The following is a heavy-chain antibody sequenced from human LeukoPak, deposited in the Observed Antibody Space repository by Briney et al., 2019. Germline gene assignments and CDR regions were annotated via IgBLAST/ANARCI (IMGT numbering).Heavy chain of an antibody. CDR3: ATELFFQVDTAMATVPYFDY. CDR1: GYTLTELS. V-gene: IGHV1-24*01. CDR2: FDPEDGET. D-gene: IGHD5-18*01. Sequence: ASVKVSCKVSGYTLTELSMHWVRQAPGKGLEWMGGFDPEDGETIYAQKFQGRVTMTEDTSTDTAYMELSNLRSEDTAVYYCATELFFQVDTAMATVPYFDYWGQGTLVTVSS. J-gene: IGHJ4*02.